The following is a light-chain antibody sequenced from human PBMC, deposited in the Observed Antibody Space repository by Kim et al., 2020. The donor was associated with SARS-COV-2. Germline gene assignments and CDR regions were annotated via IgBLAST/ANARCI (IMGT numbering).Light chain of an antibody. J-gene: IGKJ1*01. CDR2: DAS. Sequence: GDRVTITCRASQSIGNYFAWYQQKPGKAPKVLIYDASTLDRGDPSRFSGSVSGTAFTLNINSLQPDDFATYYCQQYLYYWTFDQGTMV. CDR3: QQYLYYWT. V-gene: IGKV1-5*01. CDR1: QSIGNY.